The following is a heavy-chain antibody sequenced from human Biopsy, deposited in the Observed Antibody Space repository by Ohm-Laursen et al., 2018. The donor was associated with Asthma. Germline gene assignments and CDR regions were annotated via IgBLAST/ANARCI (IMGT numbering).Heavy chain of an antibody. CDR1: GFSLSTSGGG. D-gene: IGHD1-26*01. V-gene: IGHV2-5*02. J-gene: IGHJ4*02. Sequence: TQTLTLTCTFSGFSLSTSGGGVGWIRQPPGKALEWLWNIYWDDDKRYSPSLQSRLTITRDTPKDQVVLTMTNMGPVDTGTYYCVHTLVGLKAFDFWGQGTLVTVSS. CDR2: IYWDDDK. CDR3: VHTLVGLKAFDF.